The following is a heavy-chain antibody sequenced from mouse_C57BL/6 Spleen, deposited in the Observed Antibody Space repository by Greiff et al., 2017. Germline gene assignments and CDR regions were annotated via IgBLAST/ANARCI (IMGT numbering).Heavy chain of an antibody. V-gene: IGHV1-50*01. CDR3: AREGDYAMDY. CDR2: IDPSDSYT. J-gene: IGHJ4*01. Sequence: QVQLQQPGAELVKPGASVKLSCKASGYTFTSYWMQWVKQRPGQGLEWIGEIDPSDSYTNYNQKFKGKATLTVDTSSSTAYMQLSRLTSEDSAVYYCAREGDYAMDYWCQGTTVTVSS. CDR1: GYTFTSYW.